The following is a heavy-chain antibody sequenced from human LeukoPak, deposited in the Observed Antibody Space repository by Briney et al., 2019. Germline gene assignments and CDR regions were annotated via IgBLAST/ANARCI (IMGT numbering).Heavy chain of an antibody. J-gene: IGHJ4*02. CDR1: GYTFTSHG. D-gene: IGHD3-10*01. Sequence: ASVKVSCKASGYTFTSHGITWVRQAPGQGLEWMGMINPSGGSTSYAQKFQGRVTMTRDTSTSTVYMELSSLRSEDTAVYYCARGNPGVIDYWGQGTLVTVSS. CDR3: ARGNPGVIDY. CDR2: INPSGGST. V-gene: IGHV1-46*01.